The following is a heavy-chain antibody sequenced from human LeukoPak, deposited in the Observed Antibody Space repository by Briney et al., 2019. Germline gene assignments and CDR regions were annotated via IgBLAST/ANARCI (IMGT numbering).Heavy chain of an antibody. CDR1: GGSFSGYY. CDR2: INHSGST. V-gene: IGHV4-34*01. D-gene: IGHD6-13*01. J-gene: IGHJ4*02. CDR3: ARGNSSSWPLDY. Sequence: SETLSLTCAVYGGSFSGYYWSWIRQPPGKGLEWIGEINHSGSTNYNPSLKSRVTISVDTSKNQFSLKMSSVTAADTAVYYCARGNSSSWPLDYWGQGTLVTVSS.